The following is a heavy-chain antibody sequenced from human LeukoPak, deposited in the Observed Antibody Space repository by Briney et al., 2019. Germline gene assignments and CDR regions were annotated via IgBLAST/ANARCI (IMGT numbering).Heavy chain of an antibody. Sequence: GASVKVSCKASGGTFSSYAISWVRQAPGQGLEWMGIINPSGGSTSYAQKFQGRVTMTRDTSTSTVYMELSSLRSEDTAVYYCARDQGFLMRGYSYGPDNRSFDYWGQGTLVTVSS. D-gene: IGHD5-18*01. J-gene: IGHJ4*02. CDR1: GGTFSSYA. V-gene: IGHV1-46*03. CDR2: INPSGGST. CDR3: ARDQGFLMRGYSYGPDNRSFDY.